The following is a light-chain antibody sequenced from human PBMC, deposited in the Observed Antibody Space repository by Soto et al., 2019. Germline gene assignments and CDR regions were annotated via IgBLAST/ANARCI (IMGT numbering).Light chain of an antibody. Sequence: DIVMTQSPDSLAVSLGERATINCKSSQSVLYSSNNKNYLAWYQQKPGQPPKLLISWASTRESGVPDRFSGSGSGTDFTLIISSLAPEDFAVYYCQQYGSSPFTFGPGTAVDIK. J-gene: IGKJ3*01. CDR3: QQYGSSPFT. V-gene: IGKV4-1*01. CDR2: WAS. CDR1: QSVLYSSNNKNY.